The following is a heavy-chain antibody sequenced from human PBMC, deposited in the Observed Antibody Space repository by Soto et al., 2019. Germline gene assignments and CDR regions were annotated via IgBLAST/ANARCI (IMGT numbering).Heavy chain of an antibody. D-gene: IGHD6-19*01. CDR3: VRERGEYDSGWYIDR. V-gene: IGHV3-21*06. J-gene: IGHJ4*02. Sequence: GGSLRLSCAASGFSFSSHSFNWVRQAPGQGLEWVAYISSRSSLILYVDSVRGRFVISRDNALNSLYLQMNSPRDEDTAMYYCVRERGEYDSGWYIDRWGQGTPLTVSS. CDR1: GFSFSSHS. CDR2: ISSRSSLI.